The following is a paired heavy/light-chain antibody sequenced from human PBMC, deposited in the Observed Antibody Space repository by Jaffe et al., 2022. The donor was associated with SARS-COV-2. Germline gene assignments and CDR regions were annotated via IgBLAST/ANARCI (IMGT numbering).Light chain of an antibody. Sequence: EIVMTQSPVTLSVSPGERATLSCRASQSVNTNLAWYQQKLGQAPRLLIYGASTRATGIPARFSGSGSGTEFTLIISSLQSEDSAIYYCQEYNNWRGTFGGGTKVEIK. J-gene: IGKJ4*01. V-gene: IGKV3-15*01. CDR3: QEYNNWRGT. CDR2: GAS. CDR1: QSVNTN.
Heavy chain of an antibody. Sequence: QVHLVQSGAEVKKPGASVKVSCKASGYIFSKYGISWVRQAPGQGLEWMGWISGYNDNTYYAQKVQGRVSMTTDTSTNTAYMELWSLTSDDTAVYYCARDQVGAPNWFDPWGQGTLVTVSS. J-gene: IGHJ5*02. CDR3: ARDQVGAPNWFDP. D-gene: IGHD1-26*01. V-gene: IGHV1-18*01. CDR2: ISGYNDNT. CDR1: GYIFSKYG.